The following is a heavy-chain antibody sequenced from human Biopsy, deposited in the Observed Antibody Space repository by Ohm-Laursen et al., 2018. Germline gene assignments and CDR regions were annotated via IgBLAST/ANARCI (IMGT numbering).Heavy chain of an antibody. CDR1: GHSVRSGYY. V-gene: IGHV4-31*11. Sequence: TLSLTCAVSGHSVRSGYYWGWIRQRPGKGLEWIGYISYNERTHYNPSLTSRLAISFDTSNNRISLQLRSVSVADTAVYYCVREPKTGTAEAWYFDLWGRGSPVTVPS. D-gene: IGHD3-9*01. J-gene: IGHJ2*01. CDR3: VREPKTGTAEAWYFDL. CDR2: ISYNERT.